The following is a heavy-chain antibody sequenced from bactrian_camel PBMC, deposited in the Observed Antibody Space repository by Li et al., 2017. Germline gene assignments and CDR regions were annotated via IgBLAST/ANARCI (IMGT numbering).Heavy chain of an antibody. Sequence: HVQLVESGGGLVQPGGSLQLSCAASGFSLSTYYMKWVRQAPGKGLEWVATIYTGNRNSDYADSVKARFTAIKDSAKNSLYLQTNSLQPDDTAVYYCAADRDRHTTSLYWGQGTQVTVS. V-gene: IGHV3-2*01. CDR3: AADRDRHTTSLY. J-gene: IGHJ4*01. CDR1: GFSLSTYY. CDR2: IYTGNRNS. D-gene: IGHD2*01.